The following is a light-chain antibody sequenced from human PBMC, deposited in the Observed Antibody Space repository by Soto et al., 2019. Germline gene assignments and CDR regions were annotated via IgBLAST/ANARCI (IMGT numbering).Light chain of an antibody. Sequence: EILITQSPATLSVSPGERATLSCRASQSVSNNLAWYQQTPGQAPRILMYGASTRATGIPARFSGMWSGTEFTLPLSRLQTDDFETYSCQQYNSYSWTFGQGTKVDIK. CDR1: QSVSNN. V-gene: IGKV3-15*01. CDR3: QQYNSYSWT. CDR2: GAS. J-gene: IGKJ1*01.